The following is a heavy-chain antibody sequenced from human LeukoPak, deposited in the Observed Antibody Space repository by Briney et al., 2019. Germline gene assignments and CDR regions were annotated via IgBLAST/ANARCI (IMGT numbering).Heavy chain of an antibody. CDR1: GYSFTSYW. D-gene: IGHD3-3*01. V-gene: IGHV5-51*01. Sequence: GESLKISCKGSGYSFTSYWIGWVRQMPGKGLEWMGIIYPGDSDTRYSPSFQGQVTISADKSISTAYLQWSSLKASDTAMYYCASARTIFGVVAYFDYWGQGTLVTVSS. CDR3: ASARTIFGVVAYFDY. CDR2: IYPGDSDT. J-gene: IGHJ4*02.